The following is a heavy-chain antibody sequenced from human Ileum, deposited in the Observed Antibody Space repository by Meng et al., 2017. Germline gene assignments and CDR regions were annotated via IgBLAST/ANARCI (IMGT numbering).Heavy chain of an antibody. Sequence: SETLSLTCTVSGGSVGNGLYFWSWIRQPPGKGLEWIGRIYYSGITNYNPSVKSRVTISLDTSKNQFFLNLNSVSAADSAIYYCARTYSTSSFDSWGRGTLVTVSS. J-gene: IGHJ4*02. V-gene: IGHV4-61*01. CDR3: ARTYSTSSFDS. CDR2: IYYSGIT. CDR1: GGSVGNGLYF. D-gene: IGHD6-6*01.